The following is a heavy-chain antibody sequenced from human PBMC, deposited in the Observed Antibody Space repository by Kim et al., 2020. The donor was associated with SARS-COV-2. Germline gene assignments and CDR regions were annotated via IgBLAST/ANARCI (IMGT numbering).Heavy chain of an antibody. D-gene: IGHD3-9*01. V-gene: IGHV3-53*04. CDR1: GFTVTSNY. CDR2: IYSGGST. J-gene: IGHJ4*02. CDR3: ARVGRNYNILTGYSPTHFDY. Sequence: LSLTCAASGFTVTSNYMSWVRQAPGKGLEWVSIIYSGGSTYYADSVKGRFTISRHNSKNTLYLQMNSLRAEDTAVYYCARVGRNYNILTGYSPTHFDYWGQGTLVTVSS.